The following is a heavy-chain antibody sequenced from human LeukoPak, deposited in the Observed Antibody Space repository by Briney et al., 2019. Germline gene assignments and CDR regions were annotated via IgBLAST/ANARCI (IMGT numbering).Heavy chain of an antibody. D-gene: IGHD6-19*01. J-gene: IGHJ4*02. CDR3: ARDPGSSYSAGPFDY. Sequence: ASVKVSCKASGYTFTSYGISWVRQAPGQGLEWMGWISAYNGNTNYAQKLQGRVTMTTDTSTSTAYMELRSLRSDDTAVYYCARDPGSSYSAGPFDYWGQGTLVTVSS. CDR2: ISAYNGNT. V-gene: IGHV1-18*01. CDR1: GYTFTSYG.